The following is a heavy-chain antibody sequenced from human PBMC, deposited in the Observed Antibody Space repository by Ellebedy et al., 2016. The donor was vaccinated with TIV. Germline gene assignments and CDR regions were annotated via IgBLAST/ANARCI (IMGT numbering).Heavy chain of an antibody. D-gene: IGHD2-21*02. CDR1: GFTFSSYW. J-gene: IGHJ5*02. CDR3: ARDGDGGFDP. CDR2: IKQDGSQE. V-gene: IGHV3-7*01. Sequence: GESLKISXAASGFTFSSYWMSWVRQAPGKGLEWVANIKQDGSQEHYVDSVKERFTISRDNAKNSVYLQMNSLRAEDTAVYYCARDGDGGFDPWGQGTLVTVSS.